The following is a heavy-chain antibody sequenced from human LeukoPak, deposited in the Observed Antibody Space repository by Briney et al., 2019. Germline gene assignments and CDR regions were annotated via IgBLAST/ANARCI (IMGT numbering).Heavy chain of an antibody. J-gene: IGHJ4*02. CDR3: AREGTSEGDY. V-gene: IGHV3-48*03. CDR1: GFTLSSYE. Sequence: AGGSLRLSCAASGFTLSSYEMNWVRLAPGKGLEWISYISRTGNSIYYADSVKGRFTISRDSAKNSLYLQMNSLRAEDTAVYYCAREGTSEGDYWGQGTLVTVSS. CDR2: ISRTGNSI.